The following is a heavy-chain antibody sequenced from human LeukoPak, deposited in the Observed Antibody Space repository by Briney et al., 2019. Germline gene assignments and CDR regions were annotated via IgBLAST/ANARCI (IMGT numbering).Heavy chain of an antibody. V-gene: IGHV3-23*01. Sequence: LTGGSLRLSCAASGFIFTSYAMSWVRHTPGKGLEWVSGISGSGATTYYADSVKGRLTISRDNSKNTVYLQMNSLRAEDTAVYYCAKGARLRLGEDFDYWGQGTLVTVSS. J-gene: IGHJ4*02. D-gene: IGHD3-16*01. CDR3: AKGARLRLGEDFDY. CDR2: ISGSGATT. CDR1: GFIFTSYA.